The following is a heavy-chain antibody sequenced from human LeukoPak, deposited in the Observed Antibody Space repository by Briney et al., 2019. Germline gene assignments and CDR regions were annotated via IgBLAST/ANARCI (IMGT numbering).Heavy chain of an antibody. D-gene: IGHD2-2*01. Sequence: RASVKVFCKASGYTFTSYYMHWVRQAPGQGLEWMGIINPSGGSTSYAQKFQGRVTMTRDTSTSTVYMELSSLRSEDTAVYYCARGEGRYCSSTSCENWFDPWGQGTLVTVSS. V-gene: IGHV1-46*01. CDR1: GYTFTSYY. CDR2: INPSGGST. J-gene: IGHJ5*02. CDR3: ARGEGRYCSSTSCENWFDP.